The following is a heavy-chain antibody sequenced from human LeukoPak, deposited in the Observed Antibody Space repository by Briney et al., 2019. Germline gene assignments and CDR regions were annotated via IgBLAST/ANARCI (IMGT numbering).Heavy chain of an antibody. CDR2: IYSDNT. CDR1: GFTVSSNS. CDR3: AKQAKQYSSGWYYFDY. Sequence: GGSLRLSCTVSGFTVSSNSMSWVRQAPGKGLEWVSFIYSDNTHYSDSVKGRFTISRDNSKNTLYLQMNSLRAEDTAVYYCAKQAKQYSSGWYYFDYWGQGTLVTVSS. V-gene: IGHV3-66*03. D-gene: IGHD6-19*01. J-gene: IGHJ4*02.